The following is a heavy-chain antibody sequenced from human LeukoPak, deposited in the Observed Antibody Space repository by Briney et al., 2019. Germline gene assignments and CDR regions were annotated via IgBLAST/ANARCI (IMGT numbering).Heavy chain of an antibody. D-gene: IGHD1-26*01. J-gene: IGHJ4*02. V-gene: IGHV3-23*01. CDR2: ISGSGGST. CDR1: GFTFSSYA. CDR3: ARGYSGSYLNY. Sequence: PGGSLRLSCAASGFTFSSYAMSWVRQAPGKGLEWVSAISGSGGSTYYADSVKGRFTISRDNSKNTLYLQMNSLRAEDTALYYCARGYSGSYLNYWGQGTLVTVSS.